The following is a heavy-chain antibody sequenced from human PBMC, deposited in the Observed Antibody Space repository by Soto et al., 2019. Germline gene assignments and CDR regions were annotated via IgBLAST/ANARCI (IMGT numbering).Heavy chain of an antibody. Sequence: EVQLVESGGTLVQPGGSLRLSCAASGFTFSSFWMTWVRQAPGKGLEWVANIKQDGSERYYADSVKGRFTISRDNAKNALSLQMNSLRADDTAVYYCARDERLYDAKVGFYRGFFHHWGQGTLVTVSS. CDR2: IKQDGSER. D-gene: IGHD3-22*01. J-gene: IGHJ1*01. CDR1: GFTFSSFW. CDR3: ARDERLYDAKVGFYRGFFHH. V-gene: IGHV3-7*03.